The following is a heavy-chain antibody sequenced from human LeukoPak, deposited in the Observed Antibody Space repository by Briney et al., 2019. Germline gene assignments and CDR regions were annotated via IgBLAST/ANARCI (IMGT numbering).Heavy chain of an antibody. CDR2: ISHSGST. J-gene: IGHJ4*02. CDR3: ARGDCGGDCYSFAY. CDR1: GGSISSYY. Sequence: PSETLSLTCTVSGGSISSYYWSWIRQPPGKGLEWIGYISHSGSTYYNPSLQSRVTISVDRSKNQFSLKLSSVTAADTAVYYCARGDCGGDCYSFAYWGQGTLVTVSS. D-gene: IGHD2-21*02. V-gene: IGHV4-59*12.